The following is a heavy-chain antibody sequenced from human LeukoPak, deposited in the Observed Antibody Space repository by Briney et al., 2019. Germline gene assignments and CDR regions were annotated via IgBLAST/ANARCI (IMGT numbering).Heavy chain of an antibody. CDR2: IYYSGST. D-gene: IGHD6-13*01. CDR1: GGSISSYY. CDR3: ARGLSDSWSYYFDY. V-gene: IGHV4-59*01. Sequence: SEPLSLTCTVSGGSISSYYWSWIRQPPGKGLEWIGYIYYSGSTNYNPSLKSRVTISVDTSKNQFSLKLSSVTAADTAVYYCARGLSDSWSYYFDYWGQGTLVTVSS. J-gene: IGHJ4*02.